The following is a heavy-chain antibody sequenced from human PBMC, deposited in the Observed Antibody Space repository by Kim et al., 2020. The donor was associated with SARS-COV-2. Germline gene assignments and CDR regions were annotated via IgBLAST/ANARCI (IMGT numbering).Heavy chain of an antibody. CDR3: AKATTGHYYYMDV. D-gene: IGHD4-17*01. CDR1: GGSISSYY. V-gene: IGHV4-59*08. J-gene: IGHJ6*03. CDR2: IYYSGSTRST. Sequence: SEILSLTCTVSGGSISSYYWSWIRQPPGKGLEWIGYIYYSGSTRSTNYNSSLQSRVAISVDTSKNQFSLKLSSVTAADTAVYYCAKATTGHYYYMDVWGKGTTVTVSS.